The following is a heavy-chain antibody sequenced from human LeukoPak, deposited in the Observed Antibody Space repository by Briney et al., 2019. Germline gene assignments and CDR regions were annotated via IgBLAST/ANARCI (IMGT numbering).Heavy chain of an antibody. V-gene: IGHV1-8*01. CDR3: ARVRITIFPIRYYYYMDV. CDR2: MNPNSGNT. D-gene: IGHD3-3*01. J-gene: IGHJ6*03. CDR1: GYTFTSYD. Sequence: ASVKVSCKASGYTFTSYDINWVRQATGQGLGWMGWMNPNSGNTGYAQKFQGRVTMTRNTSISTAYMELSSLRSEDTAVYYCARVRITIFPIRYYYYMDVWGKGTTVTVSS.